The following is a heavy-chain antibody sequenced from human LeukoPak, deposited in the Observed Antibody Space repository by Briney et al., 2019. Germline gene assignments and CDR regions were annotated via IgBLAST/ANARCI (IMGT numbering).Heavy chain of an antibody. CDR3: AKDLITMIVVESVP. Sequence: PGRSLRLSCAASGFNFVNTWMHWVRQAPGKGLVRVARIKNDGSGIIYADSVEGRFTISRDNARNTLYLQMNSLRAEDTAVYYCAKDLITMIVVESVPWGQGTLVTVSS. V-gene: IGHV3-74*01. D-gene: IGHD3-22*01. CDR2: IKNDGSGI. J-gene: IGHJ5*02. CDR1: GFNFVNTW.